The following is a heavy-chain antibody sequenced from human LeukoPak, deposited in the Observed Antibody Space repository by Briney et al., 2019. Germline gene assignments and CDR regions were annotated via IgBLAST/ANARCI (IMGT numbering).Heavy chain of an antibody. CDR3: ARGGAGWYVSVFDP. D-gene: IGHD6-19*01. J-gene: IGHJ5*02. CDR1: GDSVSNNGAS. Sequence: SQTLSLTCAISGDSVSNNGASWNWIRQSPSRGLEWLGRTYYRTRWYFDYAVSVRSRATINPDTSKNQFSLQLDSVTPEDTAVYCFARGGAGWYVSVFDPWGQGTLVTVSS. CDR2: TYYRTRWYF. V-gene: IGHV6-1*01.